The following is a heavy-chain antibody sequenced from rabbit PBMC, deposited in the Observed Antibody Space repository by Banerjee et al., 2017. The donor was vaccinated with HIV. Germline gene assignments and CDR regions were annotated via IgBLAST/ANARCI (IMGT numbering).Heavy chain of an antibody. V-gene: IGHV1S40*01. CDR2: IYADSSGRT. J-gene: IGHJ4*01. Sequence: QSLEESGGDLVKPGASLTLTCTASGFSFSVYYYMCWVRQAPGKGLELIACIYADSSGRTDYASWAKGRFTISKTSSTTVTLQMTSLTAADTATYFCLRWASSGNYYDFWGPGTLVTVS. D-gene: IGHD1-1*01. CDR1: GFSFSVYYY. CDR3: LRWASSGNYYDF.